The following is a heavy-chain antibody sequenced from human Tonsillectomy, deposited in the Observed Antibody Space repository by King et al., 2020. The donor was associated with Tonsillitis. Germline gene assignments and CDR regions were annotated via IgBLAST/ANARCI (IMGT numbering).Heavy chain of an antibody. CDR1: GFTFSSYW. Sequence: VQLVESGGGLVQPGGSLRLSCAASGFTFSSYWMHWVRQAPGKGLVWGSRIKSDGSRTSYADSVKGRFTIPRDNAKNTLYLQMNSLRAEDTAVYFCTRVRTVGFDAFDIWGQGTMVTVSS. J-gene: IGHJ3*02. D-gene: IGHD1/OR15-1a*01. CDR3: TRVRTVGFDAFDI. V-gene: IGHV3-74*01. CDR2: IKSDGSRT.